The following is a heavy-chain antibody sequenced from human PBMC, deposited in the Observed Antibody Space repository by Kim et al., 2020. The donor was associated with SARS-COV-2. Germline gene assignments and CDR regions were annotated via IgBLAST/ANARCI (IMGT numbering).Heavy chain of an antibody. CDR2: ISYDGSNK. D-gene: IGHD1-1*01. Sequence: GGSLRLSCAASGFTFSSYAMHWVRQAPGKGLEWVAVISYDGSNKYYADSVKGRFTISRDNSKNTLYLQMNSLRAEDTAVYYCARDGPSNWNDFYYYYGMDVWGQGTTVTVSS. CDR1: GFTFSSYA. V-gene: IGHV3-30*04. J-gene: IGHJ6*02. CDR3: ARDGPSNWNDFYYYYGMDV.